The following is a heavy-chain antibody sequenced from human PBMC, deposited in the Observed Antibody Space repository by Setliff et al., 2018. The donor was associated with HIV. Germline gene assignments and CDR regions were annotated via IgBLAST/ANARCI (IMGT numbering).Heavy chain of an antibody. CDR2: IWYDGSDK. J-gene: IGHJ6*04. Sequence: PGGSLRLSCAASGFSFSTYGMHWVRQAPGKGLEWVALIWYDGSDKYYGDSAKGRFTIYRDNSKNTLYLQMNSLRAEDTAVYYCARDRVESLWSGELNYMDVWGKGTTVTAPQ. D-gene: IGHD3-10*01. CDR1: GFSFSTYG. CDR3: ARDRVESLWSGELNYMDV. V-gene: IGHV3-33*01.